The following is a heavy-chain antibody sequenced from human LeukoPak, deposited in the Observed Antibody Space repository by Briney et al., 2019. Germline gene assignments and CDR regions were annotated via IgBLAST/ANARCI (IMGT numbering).Heavy chain of an antibody. D-gene: IGHD3-22*01. CDR1: GGSISSYY. J-gene: IGHJ4*02. V-gene: IGHV4-34*01. CDR3: ARPVERNYYDSSGYAY. Sequence: SETLSLTCTVSGGSISSYYWSWIRQPPGKGLEWIGEINHSGSTNYNPSLKSRVTISVDTSKNQFSLKLSSVTAADTAVYYCARPVERNYYDSSGYAYWGQGTLVTVSS. CDR2: INHSGST.